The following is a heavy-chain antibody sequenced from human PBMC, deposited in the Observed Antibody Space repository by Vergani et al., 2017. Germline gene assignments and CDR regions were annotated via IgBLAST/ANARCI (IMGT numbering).Heavy chain of an antibody. Sequence: QVQLVESGGGAVQPGRSLRLSCAASGFSFRTYSMHWVRQAPGKGLEWLAVISYDGSDKYYADSVSGRFTVSRDNSRDTLDLQMDSLRPEDTAVYYCGREYLEPDAIWGSTVSNFIDYWGQGTLVTVSP. CDR3: GREYLEPDAIWGSTVSNFIDY. J-gene: IGHJ4*02. D-gene: IGHD2-2*02. CDR1: GFSFRTYS. V-gene: IGHV3-30-3*01. CDR2: ISYDGSDK.